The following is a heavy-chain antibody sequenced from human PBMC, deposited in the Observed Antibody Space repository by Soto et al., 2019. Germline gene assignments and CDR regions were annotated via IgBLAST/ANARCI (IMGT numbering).Heavy chain of an antibody. CDR3: AKSASNDYYQYYMDV. CDR2: ISGSDDST. Sequence: VQLLESGGGLVQPGGSLRLSCAASGFTFSNYAMNWVRQAPGKGLEWVSGISGSDDSTYYADSVKGRFTISRDNSKNTLYLQMNSLRAEDTAIYFCAKSASNDYYQYYMDVWGKGTTVTVSS. J-gene: IGHJ6*03. D-gene: IGHD6-25*01. V-gene: IGHV3-23*01. CDR1: GFTFSNYA.